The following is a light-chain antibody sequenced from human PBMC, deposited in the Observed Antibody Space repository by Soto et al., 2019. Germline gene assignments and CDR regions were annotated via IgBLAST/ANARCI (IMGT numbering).Light chain of an antibody. J-gene: IGLJ1*01. CDR2: EVS. V-gene: IGLV2-14*01. Sequence: QSALTQPASVSGSPGQSITISCTGTSSDVGGYNYVSWYQQHPGKAPKLMIYEVSNRPSGVSNRFSGSKSGNTASLTISGLQAEDEADYHCSSYTSSSPLYVFGTGTQLTVL. CDR3: SSYTSSSPLYV. CDR1: SSDVGGYNY.